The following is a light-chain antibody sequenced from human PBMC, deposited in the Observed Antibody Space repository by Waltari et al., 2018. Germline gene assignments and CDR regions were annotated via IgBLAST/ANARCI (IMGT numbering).Light chain of an antibody. V-gene: IGKV1-9*01. Sequence: DIQLTQSPSFLSASVGARVTIPCRSSQGISSYLAWYQQKAGKAPKLLIHTASTLQGGVPSRFSGSGSGTDFTLTISSLQPEDFATYYCQQRNSYPITFGQGTRLEIK. CDR2: TAS. J-gene: IGKJ5*01. CDR1: QGISSY. CDR3: QQRNSYPIT.